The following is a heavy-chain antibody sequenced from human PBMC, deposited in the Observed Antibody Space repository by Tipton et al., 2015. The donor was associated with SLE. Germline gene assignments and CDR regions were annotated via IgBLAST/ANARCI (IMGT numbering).Heavy chain of an antibody. V-gene: IGHV4-61*02. CDR1: DDSVTSGYYY. D-gene: IGHD2-2*01. J-gene: IGHJ6*03. Sequence: TLSLTCTVSDDSVTSGYYYWAWIRQHPGKGLEWIGRIYTSGSTNYNPSLKSRVTMSVDTSKNQFSLKLSSVTAADRALYYCARGRGAALRSKNYYMDVWGKGTTVTASS. CDR2: IYTSGST. CDR3: ARGRGAALRSKNYYMDV.